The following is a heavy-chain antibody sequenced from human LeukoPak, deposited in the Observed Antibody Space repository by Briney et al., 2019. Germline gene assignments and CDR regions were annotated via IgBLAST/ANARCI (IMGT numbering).Heavy chain of an antibody. V-gene: IGHV3-72*01. Sequence: GGSLRLSCAASGFSFSDHYMDWVRQAPGKGLEWVGPTRNKADNYTTEYAASVKGRFTISRDDSKKSLYLQMNSLKTEDTAVYYCALDSGLSYWGQGALVTVSS. CDR3: ALDSGLSY. J-gene: IGHJ4*02. CDR1: GFSFSDHY. D-gene: IGHD3-10*01. CDR2: TRNKADNYTT.